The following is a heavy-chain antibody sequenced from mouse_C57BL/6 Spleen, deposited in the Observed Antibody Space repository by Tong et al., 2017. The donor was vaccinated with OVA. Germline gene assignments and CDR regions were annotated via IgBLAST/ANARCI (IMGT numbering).Heavy chain of an antibody. Sequence: VQLQESGPGLVQPSQSLSITCTVSGFSLTSYGVHWVRQSPGKGLEWLVVIWSDGSTTYNSALKSRLSISKDNSKSQVFLKMNSLQTDDTAMYYCARHDQLGHAMDYWGQGTSVTVSS. CDR3: ARHDQLGHAMDY. J-gene: IGHJ4*01. CDR2: IWSDGST. V-gene: IGHV2-6*02. CDR1: GFSLTSYG. D-gene: IGHD4-1*02.